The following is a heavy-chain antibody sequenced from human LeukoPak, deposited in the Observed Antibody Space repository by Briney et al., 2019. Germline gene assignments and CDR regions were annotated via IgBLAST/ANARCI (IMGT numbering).Heavy chain of an antibody. D-gene: IGHD6-19*01. CDR3: VREREKQWLF. V-gene: IGHV4-38-2*02. Sequence: SETLSLTCNVSGYSISSGYYWGWIRQPPGKGLEYIGSIFHTESADYNPSLKSRVTLSVDTSKNQFSLKLNSVTAADTAVYYCVREREKQWLFWGQGTPVPVSS. CDR2: IFHTESA. J-gene: IGHJ4*02. CDR1: GYSISSGYY.